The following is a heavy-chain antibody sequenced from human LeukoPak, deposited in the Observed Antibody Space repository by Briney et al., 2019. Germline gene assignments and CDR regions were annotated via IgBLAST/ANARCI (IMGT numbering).Heavy chain of an antibody. J-gene: IGHJ1*01. D-gene: IGHD2-2*01. V-gene: IGHV4-59*08. CDR2: IYYSGST. CDR1: GGSISSYY. Sequence: SETLSLTCTVSGGSISSYYWSWIRQPPGKGLEWIGYIYYSGSTNHNPSLKSRVTISVDTSKNQFSLKLSSVTAADTAVYYCAQGGVVPAASFQHWGQGTLVTVSS. CDR3: AQGGVVPAASFQH.